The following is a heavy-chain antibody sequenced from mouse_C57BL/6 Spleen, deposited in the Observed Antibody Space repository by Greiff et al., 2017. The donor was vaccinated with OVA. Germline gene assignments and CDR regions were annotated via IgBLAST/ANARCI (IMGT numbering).Heavy chain of an antibody. D-gene: IGHD2-4*01. V-gene: IGHV1-62-2*01. CDR1: GYTFTEYT. CDR3: ARHEWDDYPFAY. J-gene: IGHJ3*01. Sequence: QVHVKQSGAELVKPGASVKLSCKASGYTFTEYTIHWVKQRSGQGLEWIGWFYPGSGSIKYNEKFKDKATLTADKSSSTVYMELSRLTSEDSAVYFCARHEWDDYPFAYWGQGTLVTVSA. CDR2: FYPGSGSI.